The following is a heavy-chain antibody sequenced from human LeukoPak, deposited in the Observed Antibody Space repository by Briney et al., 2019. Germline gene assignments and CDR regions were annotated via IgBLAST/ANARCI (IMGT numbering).Heavy chain of an antibody. CDR2: ISSSSSYI. CDR1: GFTFSNYN. V-gene: IGHV3-21*01. CDR3: ARYSSSSFDY. Sequence: PGGSLRLSCAVSGFTFSNYNMNWVRQAPGKGLEWVSSISSSSSYIYYADSVKGRFTISRDNAKNSLYLQMNSLRAEDTAVYYCARYSSSSFDYWGQGTLVTVSS. J-gene: IGHJ4*02. D-gene: IGHD6-6*01.